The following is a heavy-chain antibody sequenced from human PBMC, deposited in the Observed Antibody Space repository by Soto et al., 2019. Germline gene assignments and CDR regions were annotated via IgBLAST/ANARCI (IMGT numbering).Heavy chain of an antibody. D-gene: IGHD6-13*01. CDR3: ARGQFWRSSFDY. CDR1: VGSFSDYY. J-gene: IGHJ4*02. V-gene: IGHV4-34*01. Sequence: QVQLQQWGAGLLKSSETLSLTCAVYVGSFSDYYWSWIRQSPGKGLEWIGEINHSGSTNYNPSLKSRVTISVDTSKNQLSLKLKSVTAADTAVYYCARGQFWRSSFDYWGQGSLVTVSS. CDR2: INHSGST.